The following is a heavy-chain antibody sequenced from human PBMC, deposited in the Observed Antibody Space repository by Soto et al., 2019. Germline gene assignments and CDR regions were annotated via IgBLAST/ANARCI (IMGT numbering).Heavy chain of an antibody. D-gene: IGHD6-19*01. Sequence: PGGSLRLSCAASGFTFSSYGMHWVRQAPGKGLEWVAVISYDGSNKYYADSVKGRFTISRDNSKNTLYLQMNSLRAEDTAVYYCAKGAYSSGWYWCARRGCGMDVWGQGTTVTVSS. CDR3: AKGAYSSGWYWCARRGCGMDV. CDR2: ISYDGSNK. CDR1: GFTFSSYG. J-gene: IGHJ6*02. V-gene: IGHV3-30*18.